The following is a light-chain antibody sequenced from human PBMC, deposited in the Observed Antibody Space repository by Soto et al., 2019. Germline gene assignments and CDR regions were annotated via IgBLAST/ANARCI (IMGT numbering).Light chain of an antibody. J-gene: IGKJ4*01. CDR1: QDIDNS. Sequence: DIQMTQSPSSLSASIGDRVTITCQASQDIDNSLNWYQQKPGKAPKLLIYDASNLATGVLTKFSGSGSGTDFTFTISSLQPEDIATYYCQHCDNLPLSFGGGTKVEI. CDR3: QHCDNLPLS. V-gene: IGKV1-33*01. CDR2: DAS.